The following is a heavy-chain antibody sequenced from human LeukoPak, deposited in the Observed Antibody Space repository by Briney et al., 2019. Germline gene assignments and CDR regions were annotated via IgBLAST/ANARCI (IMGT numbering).Heavy chain of an antibody. CDR1: GFTFSSYS. CDR3: ARDGSPYYYDSSGYSH. CDR2: IYSGGST. V-gene: IGHV3-66*01. D-gene: IGHD3-22*01. J-gene: IGHJ4*02. Sequence: GGSLRLSCAASGFTFSSYSMNWVRQAPGRGLEWVSVIYSGGSTYYADSVKGRFTISRDNSKNTLYLQMNSLGAEDTAVYYCARDGSPYYYDSSGYSHWGQGTLVTVSS.